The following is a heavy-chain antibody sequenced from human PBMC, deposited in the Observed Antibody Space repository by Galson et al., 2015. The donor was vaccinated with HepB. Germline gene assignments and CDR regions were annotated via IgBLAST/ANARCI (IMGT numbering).Heavy chain of an antibody. Sequence: SLRLSCAASEFILSMYWMNWVRQAPGKGLEWVANIKEDGSEKNYVDSVKGRFTISRDHAKNSLYLQMNSLRAEDTAIYYCARVKRGEWYSFYYYGMDVWGQGTTVTVSS. D-gene: IGHD3-10*01. CDR1: EFILSMYW. J-gene: IGHJ6*02. CDR2: IKEDGSEK. CDR3: ARVKRGEWYSFYYYGMDV. V-gene: IGHV3-7*05.